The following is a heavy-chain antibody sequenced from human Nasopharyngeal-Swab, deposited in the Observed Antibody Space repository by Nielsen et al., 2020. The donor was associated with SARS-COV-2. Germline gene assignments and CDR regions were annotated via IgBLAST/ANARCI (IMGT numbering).Heavy chain of an antibody. CDR3: ASSPLWLGEPEHGMDV. CDR2: ISSSGSTI. D-gene: IGHD3-10*01. V-gene: IGHV3-11*04. J-gene: IGHJ6*02. Sequence: WIRQPPGKGLEWVSYISSSGSTIYYADSVKGRFTISRDNAKNSLYLQMNSLRAEDTAVYYCASSPLWLGEPEHGMDVWGQGTMVTVSS.